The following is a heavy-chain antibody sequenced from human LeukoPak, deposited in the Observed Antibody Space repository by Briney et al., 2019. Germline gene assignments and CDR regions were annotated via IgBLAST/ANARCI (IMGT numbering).Heavy chain of an antibody. J-gene: IGHJ6*02. D-gene: IGHD3-22*01. V-gene: IGHV1-69*13. CDR2: IIPIFGTA. CDR1: GGTFSSYA. CDR3: ARAGAPYYYDSSGYFGARPYYYHGMDV. Sequence: SVKVSCKASGGTFSSYAISWVRQAPGQGLEWMGGIIPIFGTANYAQKFQGRVTITADESTSTAYMELSSLRSEDTAVYYCARAGAPYYYDSSGYFGARPYYYHGMDVWGQGTTVTVSS.